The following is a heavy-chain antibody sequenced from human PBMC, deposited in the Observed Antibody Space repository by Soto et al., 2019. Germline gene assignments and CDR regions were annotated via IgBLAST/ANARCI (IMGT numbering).Heavy chain of an antibody. Sequence: PPETLSLTCTVAARSVSSGSYYWSWIRQPPGKGLEWIGYVYYSGSTNYNPSLKSRVTISVDTSKNQFSLKLSSVTAADTAVYYCARGRIAARPAGGVYYSGIDVWGQGATVTVSS. CDR1: ARSVSSGSYY. J-gene: IGHJ6*02. V-gene: IGHV4-61*01. CDR2: VYYSGST. CDR3: ARGRIAARPAGGVYYSGIDV. D-gene: IGHD6-6*01.